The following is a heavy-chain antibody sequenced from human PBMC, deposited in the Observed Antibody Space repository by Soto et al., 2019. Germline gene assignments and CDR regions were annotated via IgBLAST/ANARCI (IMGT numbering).Heavy chain of an antibody. D-gene: IGHD6-19*01. V-gene: IGHV3-30*18. CDR1: GFTFSSYG. CDR2: ISYDGSNK. CDR3: AKGRNSSGGGRSDDP. Sequence: PGGSLRLSCAASGFTFSSYGMHWVRQAPGKGLEWVAVISYDGSNKYYADSVKGRFTISRDNSKNTLYLQMNSLRAEDTAVYYCAKGRNSSGGGRSDDPWGPARLVTVSS. J-gene: IGHJ5*02.